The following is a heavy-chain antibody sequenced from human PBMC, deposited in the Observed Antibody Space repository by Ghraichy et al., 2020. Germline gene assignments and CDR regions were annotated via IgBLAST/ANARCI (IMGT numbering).Heavy chain of an antibody. CDR1: GDSISSGSYY. J-gene: IGHJ4*02. V-gene: IGHV4-31*03. D-gene: IGHD6-13*01. CDR2: IYDSVTT. Sequence: TLSLTCTVSGDSISSGSYYWTWIHQHPVKGLEYIGCIYDSVTTLYNPSLRSRVSISEDTSQKQFSLKVTSVTAADTAVYYCVRLNAAAAGTIVYWGQGTQVTVSS. CDR3: VRLNAAAAGTIVY.